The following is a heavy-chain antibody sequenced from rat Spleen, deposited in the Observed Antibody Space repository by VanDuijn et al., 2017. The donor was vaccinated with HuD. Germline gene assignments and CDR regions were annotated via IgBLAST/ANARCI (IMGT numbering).Heavy chain of an antibody. Sequence: EVQLVESGGGLVQPGRSMKLSCAASGFTFSNYDMAWVRQAPTKGLEWVASISYDGSSTYYRDSVKGRFTISRDNAKSTLYLQMDSLRSEDTATYYCTTIGLLQGIWFAYWGQGTLVTVSS. J-gene: IGHJ3*01. CDR2: ISYDGSST. CDR3: TTIGLLQGIWFAY. CDR1: GFTFSNYD. V-gene: IGHV5-20*01. D-gene: IGHD1-1*01.